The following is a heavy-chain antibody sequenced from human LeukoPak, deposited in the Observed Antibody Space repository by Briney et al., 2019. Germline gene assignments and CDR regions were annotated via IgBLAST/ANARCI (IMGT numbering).Heavy chain of an antibody. V-gene: IGHV4-59*01. CDR3: ARELQDVFDI. Sequence: SETLSLTYTISGGSLGIYYWSWIRQPPGKGLEWIGYIYHDGSTNYNPSLKSRVTISVDTSKNQFSLKLSSVTAADTAFYYCARELQDVFDIWGQGTMVTVSS. CDR2: IYHDGST. D-gene: IGHD4-11*01. J-gene: IGHJ3*02. CDR1: GGSLGIYY.